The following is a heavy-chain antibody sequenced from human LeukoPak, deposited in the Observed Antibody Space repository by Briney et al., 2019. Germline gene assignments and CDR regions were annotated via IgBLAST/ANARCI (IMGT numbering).Heavy chain of an antibody. CDR3: ARDCGSGSCYSDY. CDR2: IWYDGSNK. CDR1: GFAFSSYG. J-gene: IGHJ4*02. D-gene: IGHD2-15*01. V-gene: IGHV3-33*01. Sequence: GRSLRLSCAASGFAFSSYGMHWVRQAPGKGLEWVAVIWYDGSNKYYADSVKGRFTISRDNSKNTLYLQMNSLRAEDTAVYYCARDCGSGSCYSDYWGQGTLVTVSS.